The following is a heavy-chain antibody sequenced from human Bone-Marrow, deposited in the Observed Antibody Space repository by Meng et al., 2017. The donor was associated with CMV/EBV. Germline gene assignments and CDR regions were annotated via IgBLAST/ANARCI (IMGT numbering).Heavy chain of an antibody. J-gene: IGHJ6*01. Sequence: SVKVSCKASGYTFTGYYMHWVRQAPGQGLEWMGGIIPILGIANYAQKFQGRVTITADKSTSTAYMELSSLRSEDTAVYYCAREGYYYEISGYYVTYYFYGMDVWGPGPTVTVSS. CDR3: AREGYYYEISGYYVTYYFYGMDV. D-gene: IGHD3-22*01. CDR1: GYTFTGYY. V-gene: IGHV1-69*10. CDR2: IIPILGIA.